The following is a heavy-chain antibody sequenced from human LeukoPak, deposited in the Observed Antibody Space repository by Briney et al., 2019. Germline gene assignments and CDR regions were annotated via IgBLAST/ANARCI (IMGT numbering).Heavy chain of an antibody. Sequence: GGSLRLSCAASGFTFSSYSMNWVRQAPGKGLEWVSYISSSSSTIYYADSVKGRFTISRDNAKNSLYLQMNSLRAEDTAVYYCARDPTAAAGTLYPYYMDVWGKGTTVTVSS. CDR2: ISSSSSTI. D-gene: IGHD6-13*01. V-gene: IGHV3-48*01. CDR1: GFTFSSYS. J-gene: IGHJ6*03. CDR3: ARDPTAAAGTLYPYYMDV.